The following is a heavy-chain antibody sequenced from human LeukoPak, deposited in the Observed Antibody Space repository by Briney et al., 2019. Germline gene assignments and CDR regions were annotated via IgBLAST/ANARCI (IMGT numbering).Heavy chain of an antibody. V-gene: IGHV1-24*01. J-gene: IGHJ4*02. CDR2: FDPEDGET. CDR1: GGTFSSYA. D-gene: IGHD5-18*01. CDR3: ATGYSYGYGMDY. Sequence: ASVKVSCKASGGTFSSYAISWVRQAPGKGLEWMGGFDPEDGETIYAQKFQGRVTMTEDTSTDTAYMELSSLRSEDTAVYYCATGYSYGYGMDYWGQGTLVTVSS.